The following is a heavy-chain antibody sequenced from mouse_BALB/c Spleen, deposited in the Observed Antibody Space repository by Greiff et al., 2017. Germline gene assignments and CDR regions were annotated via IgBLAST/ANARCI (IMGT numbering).Heavy chain of an antibody. J-gene: IGHJ4*01. CDR3: ARLCFYDYEAMDY. Sequence: EVMLVESGGGLVQPGGSRKLSCAASGFTFSSFGMHWVRQAPEKGLEWVAYISSGSSTIYYADTVKGRFTISRDNPKNTLFLQMTSLRSEDTAMYYCARLCFYDYEAMDYWGQGTSVTVSS. V-gene: IGHV5-17*02. CDR1: GFTFSSFG. CDR2: ISSGSSTI. D-gene: IGHD2-3*01.